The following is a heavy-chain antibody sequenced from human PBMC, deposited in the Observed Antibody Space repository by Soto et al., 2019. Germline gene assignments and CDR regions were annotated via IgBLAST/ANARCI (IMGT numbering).Heavy chain of an antibody. CDR2: IYYSGST. V-gene: IGHV4-59*08. CDR1: GGSISSYY. D-gene: IGHD3-3*01. Sequence: SETLSLTCTVSGGSISSYYWSWIRQPPGKGLEWIGYIYYSGSTNYNPSLKSRVTISVDTSKNQFSLKLSSVTAADTAVYYCARHLNYDFWSGYDYWGQGTRVTVSS. CDR3: ARHLNYDFWSGYDY. J-gene: IGHJ4*02.